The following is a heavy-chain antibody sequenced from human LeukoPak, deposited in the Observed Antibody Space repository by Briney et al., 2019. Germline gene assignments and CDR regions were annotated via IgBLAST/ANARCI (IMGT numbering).Heavy chain of an antibody. J-gene: IGHJ4*02. D-gene: IGHD2-21*02. CDR2: ISWDGRST. CDR3: AKEVDCPSDCLFFHS. Sequence: GGSLRLSCAASGFTFDDYAMHWVRQAPGKGLEWVSLISWDGRSTYYTDSIKGRFSISRDNSRNSVFLQMNSLRPEDTALYHCAKEVDCPSDCLFFHSWGQGTLVTVSS. CDR1: GFTFDDYA. V-gene: IGHV3-43D*03.